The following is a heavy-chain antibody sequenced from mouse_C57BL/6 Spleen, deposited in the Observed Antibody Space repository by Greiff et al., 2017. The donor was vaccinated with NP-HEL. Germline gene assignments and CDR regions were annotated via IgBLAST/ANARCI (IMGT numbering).Heavy chain of an antibody. CDR3: ARSYSNYYYFDY. D-gene: IGHD2-5*01. CDR1: GYAFSSSW. J-gene: IGHJ2*01. CDR2: IYPGDGDT. V-gene: IGHV1-82*01. Sequence: QVQLKQSGPELVKPGASVKISCKASGYAFSSSWMNWVKQRPGKGLEWIGRIYPGDGDTNYNGKFKGKATLTADKSSSTAYMQLSSLTSEDSAVYFFARSYSNYYYFDYWGQGTTLTVSS.